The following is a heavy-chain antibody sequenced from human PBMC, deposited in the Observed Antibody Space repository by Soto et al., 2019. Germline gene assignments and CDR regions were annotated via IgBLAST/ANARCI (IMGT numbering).Heavy chain of an antibody. CDR1: GYTLTELS. J-gene: IGHJ5*02. Sequence: ASVKVSCKVSGYTLTELSIHWVRQAPGKGLEWMGGFDPEDSETMYAQKFQGRVTMTEDTSTDTAYMELSSLRSEDTAVYYCAKLVVPGAPKFDPWGQETLVTVSS. D-gene: IGHD2-2*01. CDR2: FDPEDSET. V-gene: IGHV1-24*01. CDR3: AKLVVPGAPKFDP.